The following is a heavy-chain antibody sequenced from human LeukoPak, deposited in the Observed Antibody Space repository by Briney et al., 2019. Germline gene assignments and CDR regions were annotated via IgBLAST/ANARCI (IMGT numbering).Heavy chain of an antibody. V-gene: IGHV3-30-3*01. CDR1: GFTFSSYA. Sequence: GGSLRLSCAASGFTFSSYAMHWDRQAPGKGLEWVAVISYDGSNKYYADSVKGRFTISRDNSKNTLYLQMNSLRAEDTAVYYCASPPLYDFWSGYLLWGQGTLVTVSS. CDR2: ISYDGSNK. CDR3: ASPPLYDFWSGYLL. J-gene: IGHJ4*02. D-gene: IGHD3-3*01.